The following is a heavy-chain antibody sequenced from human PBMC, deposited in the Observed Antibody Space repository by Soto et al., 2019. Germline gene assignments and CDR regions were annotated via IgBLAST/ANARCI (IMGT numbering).Heavy chain of an antibody. CDR2: INHSGST. D-gene: IGHD6-13*01. J-gene: IGHJ6*02. Sequence: TSETLSLTCAVYGGSFSGYYWSWIRQPPGKGLEWIGEINHSGSTNYNPSLKSRVTISVDTSKNQFSLKLSSVTAADTAVYYCAKQQLDPYYYYYGMDVWGQGTTVTVSS. CDR3: AKQQLDPYYYYYGMDV. CDR1: GGSFSGYY. V-gene: IGHV4-34*01.